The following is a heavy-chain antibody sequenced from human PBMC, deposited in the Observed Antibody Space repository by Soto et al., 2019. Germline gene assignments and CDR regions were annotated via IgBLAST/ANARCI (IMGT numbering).Heavy chain of an antibody. CDR3: ARVDTAMVGTPYYYYGMDV. V-gene: IGHV4-59*01. CDR1: GGSISSYY. D-gene: IGHD5-18*01. CDR2: IYYSGST. Sequence: SETLSLTCTVSGGSISSYYWSWIRQPPGKGLEWIGYIYYSGSTNYNPSLKSRVTISVDTSKNQFSLKLSSVTAADTAVYYCARVDTAMVGTPYYYYGMDVWGQGTTVTVSS. J-gene: IGHJ6*02.